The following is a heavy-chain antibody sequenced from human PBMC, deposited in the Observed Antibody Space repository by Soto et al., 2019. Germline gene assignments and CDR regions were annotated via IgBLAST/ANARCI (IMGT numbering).Heavy chain of an antibody. CDR3: ARAYSGDDSANFDP. J-gene: IGHJ5*02. D-gene: IGHD5-12*01. Sequence: PSETLSLTCTVSGGSASSGDYYWSWIRQSPGKGLEWIGYIYGSGGTHYKPALKGRITMSADTSEKHFSVKLSSVTAADTAVYYCARAYSGDDSANFDPWGQGTLDTVSS. CDR2: IYGSGGT. CDR1: GGSASSGDYY. V-gene: IGHV4-30-4*01.